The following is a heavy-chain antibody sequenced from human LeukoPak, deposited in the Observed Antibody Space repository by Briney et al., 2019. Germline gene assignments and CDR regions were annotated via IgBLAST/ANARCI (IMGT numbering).Heavy chain of an antibody. V-gene: IGHV4-30-4*07. Sequence: PSETLSLTCAVSGGSISSGGYSWSRIRQPPGKGLEWIGYIYYSGSTYYNPSLKSRVTISVDTSKNQFSLKLSSVTAADTAVYYCARVGAARSLDYWGQGTLVTVSS. J-gene: IGHJ4*02. CDR1: GGSISSGGYS. D-gene: IGHD6-6*01. CDR2: IYYSGST. CDR3: ARVGAARSLDY.